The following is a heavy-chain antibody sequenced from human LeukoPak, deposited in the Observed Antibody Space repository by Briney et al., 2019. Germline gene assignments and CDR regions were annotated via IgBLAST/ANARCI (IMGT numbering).Heavy chain of an antibody. CDR3: ARRVRAAAGRYYYYYYMDV. J-gene: IGHJ6*03. D-gene: IGHD6-13*01. Sequence: ETLSLTCTVSGGSISSSSYYWGWIRQPPGKGLEWVANIKQDGSEKYYVDSVKGRFTISRDNAKNSLYLQMNSLRAEDTAVYYCARRVRAAAGRYYYYYYMDVWGKGTTVTVSS. CDR1: GGSISSSSYY. CDR2: IKQDGSEK. V-gene: IGHV3-7*01.